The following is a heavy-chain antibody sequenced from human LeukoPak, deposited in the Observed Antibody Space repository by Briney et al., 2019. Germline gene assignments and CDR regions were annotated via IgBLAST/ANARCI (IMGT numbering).Heavy chain of an antibody. CDR3: TRGTGYGASGFDI. Sequence: GASVKVSCKASRYTFSNYYIYWVRQAPGQGLEWMGVINPSAGGTIYAQKFHDRVTMTKDTSTSTIYMELSSLTSEDTAVYYCTRGTGYGASGFDIWGQGTMVTVPS. D-gene: IGHD3-9*01. CDR2: INPSAGGT. CDR1: RYTFSNYY. V-gene: IGHV1-46*01. J-gene: IGHJ3*02.